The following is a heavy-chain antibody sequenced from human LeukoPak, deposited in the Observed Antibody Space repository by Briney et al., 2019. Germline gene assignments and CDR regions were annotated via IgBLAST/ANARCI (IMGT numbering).Heavy chain of an antibody. J-gene: IGHJ6*02. CDR2: VIPIFGTA. V-gene: IGHV1-69*13. D-gene: IGHD6-19*01. CDR3: ARLAVAGTKYYYYYGMDV. Sequence: SVKVSCKASGGTFSSYAISWVRQAPGQGLEWMGGVIPIFGTANYAQKFQGRVTITADESTSTAYMELSSLRSEDTAVYYCARLAVAGTKYYYYYGMDVWGQGTTVTVSS. CDR1: GGTFSSYA.